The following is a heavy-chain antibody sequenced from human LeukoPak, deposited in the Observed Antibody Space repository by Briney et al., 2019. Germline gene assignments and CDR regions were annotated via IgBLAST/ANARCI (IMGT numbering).Heavy chain of an antibody. D-gene: IGHD7-27*01. V-gene: IGHV1-2*02. J-gene: IGHJ4*02. CDR1: GYTFTAYY. CDR2: INPNSGGT. Sequence: ASVKVSCKASGYTFTAYYMNWVRQPPGQGLEWMGWINPNSGGTNYAQNFQGRVTMTRDTSISTVYMELNSLRSDDTAVYYCARRLTGVDYWGQGTQVTVSS. CDR3: ARRLTGVDY.